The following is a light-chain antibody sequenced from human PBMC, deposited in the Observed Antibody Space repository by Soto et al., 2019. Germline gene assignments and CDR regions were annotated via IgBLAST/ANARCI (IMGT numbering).Light chain of an antibody. CDR2: DDS. V-gene: IGLV3-21*02. CDR1: NIGSKS. CDR3: QVRDTSSELYV. Sequence: SYQLTQPPSVSVAPGQTYRLTCGGNNIGSKSVHWYQQKPGQAPVLVVYDDSDRPSGIPDRFSGSNSGNTATLTISGVEAGDEADYYCQVRDTSSELYVFGPGTKV. J-gene: IGLJ1*01.